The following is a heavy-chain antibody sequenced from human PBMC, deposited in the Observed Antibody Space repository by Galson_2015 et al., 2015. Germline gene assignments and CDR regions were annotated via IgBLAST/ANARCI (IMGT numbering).Heavy chain of an antibody. CDR1: GFTFSSYS. Sequence: SLRLSCAASGFTFSSYSMNWVRQAPGKGLEWVSYIRSSSSTIYYADSVKGRFTISRDNAKNSLYLQMNSLRDEDTAVYCCAREPYCSGGSCYGFDYWGQGTLVTVSS. CDR2: IRSSSSTI. CDR3: AREPYCSGGSCYGFDY. V-gene: IGHV3-48*02. D-gene: IGHD2-15*01. J-gene: IGHJ4*02.